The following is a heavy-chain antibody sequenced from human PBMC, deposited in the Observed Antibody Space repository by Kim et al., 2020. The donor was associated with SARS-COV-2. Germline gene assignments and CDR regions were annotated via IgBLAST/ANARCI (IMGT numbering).Heavy chain of an antibody. CDR1: GGTFSSYA. D-gene: IGHD2-2*01. J-gene: IGHJ6*03. CDR3: ARSKYQLLAPGNYYYMDV. V-gene: IGHV1-69*04. CDR2: IIPILGIA. Sequence: SVKVSCKASGGTFSSYAISWVRQAPGQGLEWMGRIIPILGIANYAQKFQGRVTITADKSTSTAYMELSSLRSEDTAVYYCARSKYQLLAPGNYYYMDVWGKGTTVTVSS.